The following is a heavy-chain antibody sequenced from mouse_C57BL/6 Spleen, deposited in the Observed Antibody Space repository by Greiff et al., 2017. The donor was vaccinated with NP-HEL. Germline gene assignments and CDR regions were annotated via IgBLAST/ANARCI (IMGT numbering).Heavy chain of an antibody. CDR1: GFSFNTYA. D-gene: IGHD1-1*01. CDR3: VRHYYGSSEYFED. V-gene: IGHV10-1*01. CDR2: IRSKSNNYAT. Sequence: EVQLVESGGGLVQPKGSLKLSCAASGFSFNTYAMNWVRQAPGKGLEWVARIRSKSNNYATYYADSVKDRFTITRDDTESMLYLQMNNMKTEDTAMYYCVRHYYGSSEYFEDWGTGTTVTVSS. J-gene: IGHJ1*03.